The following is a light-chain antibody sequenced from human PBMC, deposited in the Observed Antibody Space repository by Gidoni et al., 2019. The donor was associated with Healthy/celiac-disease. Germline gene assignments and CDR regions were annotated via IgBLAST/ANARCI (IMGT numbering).Light chain of an antibody. V-gene: IGKV1-39*01. CDR2: AAS. J-gene: IGKJ4*01. Sequence: DIQMTQSPSSLSASVGDRVTITCRASQSISSYLNWYQQKPGKAPKLLIYAASSLQSGVPSRFSGSGSGTDFTLTISSLQPEDFATYYCQQSYSTFPLTFGGXTKVEIK. CDR3: QQSYSTFPLT. CDR1: QSISSY.